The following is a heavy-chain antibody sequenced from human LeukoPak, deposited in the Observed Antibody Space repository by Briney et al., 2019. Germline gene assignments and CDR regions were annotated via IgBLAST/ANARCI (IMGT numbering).Heavy chain of an antibody. J-gene: IGHJ4*02. CDR1: GFTFDDYA. Sequence: GGSLRLSCAASGFTFDDYAMHWVRQAPGKGLEWVSGISWNSGSIGYADSVKGRFTISRDNAKNSLYLQMNGLRAEDTALYYCAKVAGYYDSSGLGEFDYWGQGTLVTVSS. CDR2: ISWNSGSI. CDR3: AKVAGYYDSSGLGEFDY. V-gene: IGHV3-9*01. D-gene: IGHD3-22*01.